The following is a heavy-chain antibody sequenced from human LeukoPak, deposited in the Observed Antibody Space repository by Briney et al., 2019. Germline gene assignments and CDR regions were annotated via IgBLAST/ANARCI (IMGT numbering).Heavy chain of an antibody. CDR3: ARGYYDSGTYYSGIDY. J-gene: IGHJ4*02. CDR2: IYYSGST. Sequence: SETLSLTCTVSGGSISSSSYYWGWIRQPPGKGLDYVVSIYYSGSTYYNPSLKSRVTISLDTSKNQFSLKLNSVTAADTAVYYCARGYYDSGTYYSGIDYWGQGTLVTVSS. V-gene: IGHV4-39*01. CDR1: GGSISSSSYY. D-gene: IGHD3-22*01.